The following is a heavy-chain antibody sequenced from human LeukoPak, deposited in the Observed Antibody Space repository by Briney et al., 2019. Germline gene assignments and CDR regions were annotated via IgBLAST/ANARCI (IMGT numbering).Heavy chain of an antibody. V-gene: IGHV1-18*01. D-gene: IGHD2-15*01. CDR3: ARVMCCSGGSCYKMGGGDCYSFDY. J-gene: IGHJ4*02. Sequence: GASVKVSCKASGYTFTSYGISWVRQAPGQGLEWMGWISAYNGNTNYAQKLQGRVTMTTDTSTSTAYMELSRLRSDDTAVYYCARVMCCSGGSCYKMGGGDCYSFDYWGQGTLVTVSS. CDR1: GYTFTSYG. CDR2: ISAYNGNT.